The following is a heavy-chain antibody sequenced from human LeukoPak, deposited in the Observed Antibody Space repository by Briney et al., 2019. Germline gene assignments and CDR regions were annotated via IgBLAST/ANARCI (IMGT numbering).Heavy chain of an antibody. CDR1: GFTFSSYA. V-gene: IGHV3-23*01. CDR3: AKDLPLYYYDSSGYYPDY. D-gene: IGHD3-22*01. CDR2: ISGSGGST. Sequence: QPGGPLRLSCAASGFTFSSYAMSWVRQAPGKGLEWVSAISGSGGSTYYADSVKGRFTISRDNSKNTLYLQMNSLRAEDTAVHYCAKDLPLYYYDSSGYYPDYWGQGTLVTASS. J-gene: IGHJ4*02.